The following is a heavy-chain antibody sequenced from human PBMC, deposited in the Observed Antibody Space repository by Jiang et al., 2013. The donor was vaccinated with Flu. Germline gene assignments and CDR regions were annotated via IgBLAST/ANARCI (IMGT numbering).Heavy chain of an antibody. J-gene: IGHJ1*01. D-gene: IGHD2-21*01. CDR2: ILYDGSYK. V-gene: IGHV3-30*02. CDR1: GFTFSTSG. Sequence: RLSCAASGFTFSTSGMHWVRQAPGKGLEWVAFILYDGSYKYYADSVKGRFTISRDNSKNTLYLKMNSLRAEDTAVFYCATDTQHRIVQHWGQGTLAIVSS. CDR3: ATDTQHRIVQH.